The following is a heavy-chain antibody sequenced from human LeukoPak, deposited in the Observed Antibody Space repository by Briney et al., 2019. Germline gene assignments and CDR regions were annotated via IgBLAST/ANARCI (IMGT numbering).Heavy chain of an antibody. CDR2: ISGSGGST. CDR3: AKDPMVYSSSSVYFDY. Sequence: GGSPRLSCAASGCTFSSYAMSWVRQAPGKGLEWVSAISGSGGSTYYADSVKGRFTISRDNSKNTLYLQMNSLRAEDTAVYYCAKDPMVYSSSSVYFDYWGQGTLVTVSS. V-gene: IGHV3-23*01. J-gene: IGHJ4*02. CDR1: GCTFSSYA. D-gene: IGHD6-6*01.